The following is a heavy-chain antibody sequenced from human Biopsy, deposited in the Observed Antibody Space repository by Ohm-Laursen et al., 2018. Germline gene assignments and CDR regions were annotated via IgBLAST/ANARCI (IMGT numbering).Heavy chain of an antibody. D-gene: IGHD3-22*01. J-gene: IGHJ2*01. CDR1: GFNLSAYG. CDR3: AKDLASGSGYYWYFDF. Sequence: SLRLSCAASGFNLSAYGMHWVRQAPGKGLEWVSGISWNSGNIGYADSVKGRFTISRDNAKNSVYLQMNSLRAEDTAFYYCAKDLASGSGYYWYFDFWGRGTLVTVSS. V-gene: IGHV3-9*01. CDR2: ISWNSGNI.